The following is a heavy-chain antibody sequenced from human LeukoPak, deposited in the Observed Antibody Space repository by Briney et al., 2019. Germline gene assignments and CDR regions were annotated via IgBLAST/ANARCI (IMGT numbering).Heavy chain of an antibody. CDR1: GFTFSSHA. CDR3: SKGGSYYTSSWFDP. CDR2: VRGSGGST. V-gene: IGHV3-23*01. J-gene: IGHJ5*02. D-gene: IGHD3-10*01. Sequence: PGGSLRLSCAASGFTFSSHAMIWVRQAPGKGGMWFSAVRGSGGSTCCADSVKGRFTISRDNSKNTLYLQMNRRRAEDAAVYYCSKGGSYYTSSWFDPWDQGTLVTVSS.